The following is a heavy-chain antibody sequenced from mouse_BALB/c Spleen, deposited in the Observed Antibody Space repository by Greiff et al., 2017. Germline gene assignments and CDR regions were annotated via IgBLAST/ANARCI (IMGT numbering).Heavy chain of an antibody. D-gene: IGHD3-3*01. V-gene: IGHV5-17*02. Sequence: EVKVVESGGGLVQPGGSRKLSCAASGFTFSSFGMHWVRQAPEKGLEWVAYISSGSSTIYYADTVKGRFTISRDNPKNTLFLQMTSLRSEDTAMYYCARGGRDFDYWGQGTTLTVSS. CDR3: ARGGRDFDY. CDR2: ISSGSSTI. CDR1: GFTFSSFG. J-gene: IGHJ2*01.